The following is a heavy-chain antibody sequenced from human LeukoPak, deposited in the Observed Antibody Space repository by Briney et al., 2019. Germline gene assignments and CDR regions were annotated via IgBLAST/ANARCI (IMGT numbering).Heavy chain of an antibody. CDR3: ARGSAVGDDFYYYGMDV. CDR1: GYTFTGYY. Sequence: ASVKVSCKASGYTFTGYYMHWVRQAPGQGLEWVGWINPNSGGTNYAQKFQGRVTMTRDTSISTAYMELSRLRSDDTAVYYCARGSAVGDDFYYYGMDVWGQGTTVTVSS. D-gene: IGHD3-16*01. V-gene: IGHV1-2*02. CDR2: INPNSGGT. J-gene: IGHJ6*02.